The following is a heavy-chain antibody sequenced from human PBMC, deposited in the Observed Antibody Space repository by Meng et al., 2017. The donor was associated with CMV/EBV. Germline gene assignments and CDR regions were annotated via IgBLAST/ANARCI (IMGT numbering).Heavy chain of an antibody. CDR3: ARVGRTSCYDY. CDR2: IYYSGST. V-gene: IGHV4-30-4*08. Sequence: QGPLQESVPGLVKPSQTLSLPCPVSGGSISSGDYYWSWIRQPPGKGLEWIGYIYYSGSTYYNPSLKSRVTISVDTSKNQFSLKLSSVTAADTAVYYCARVGRTSCYDYWGQGTLVTVSS. J-gene: IGHJ4*02. CDR1: GGSISSGDYY. D-gene: IGHD2-2*01.